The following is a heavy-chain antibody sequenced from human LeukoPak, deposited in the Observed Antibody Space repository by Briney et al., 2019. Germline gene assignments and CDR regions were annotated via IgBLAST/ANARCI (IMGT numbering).Heavy chain of an antibody. CDR3: ARAGADILTGYSAFDY. CDR2: IYYSGST. J-gene: IGHJ4*02. D-gene: IGHD3-9*01. Sequence: SETLSLTCTVSGGSISSSSYYWGWIRQPPGKGLEWIGSIYYSGSTYYNPSLKSRVTISVDTSKNQFSLKLSSVTAADTAVYYCARAGADILTGYSAFDYWGQGTLVTVSS. V-gene: IGHV4-39*07. CDR1: GGSISSSSYY.